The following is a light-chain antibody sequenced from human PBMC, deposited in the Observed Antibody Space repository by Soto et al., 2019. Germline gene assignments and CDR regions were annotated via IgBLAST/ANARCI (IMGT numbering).Light chain of an antibody. CDR2: ELS. CDR1: ESLLHSDGKTC. J-gene: IGKJ5*01. CDR3: MQSIQVPIT. V-gene: IGKV2D-29*01. Sequence: DIVMTQTPLSLSAAPGQPASISCKSSESLLHSDGKTCLYWYLQKPGQPPHLLIYELSNRLSGVPDKFSGSGSGTDSTLKISRVEAEDVGVYYCMQSIQVPITFGQGTRLEIK.